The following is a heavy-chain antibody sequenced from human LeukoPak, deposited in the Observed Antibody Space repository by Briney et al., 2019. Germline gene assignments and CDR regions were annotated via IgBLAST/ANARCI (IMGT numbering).Heavy chain of an antibody. CDR3: AKEGFDY. CDR2: ISWNSGSI. V-gene: IGHV3-9*01. J-gene: IGHJ4*02. Sequence: SLRHCCGAHRFSIVDYPMQTVSQDTGKGLEWVSGISWNSGSIGYADSVKGRFTISRDNAKNSLYLQMNSLRAEDTALYYCAKEGFDYWGQGTLVTVSS. CDR1: RFSIVDYP.